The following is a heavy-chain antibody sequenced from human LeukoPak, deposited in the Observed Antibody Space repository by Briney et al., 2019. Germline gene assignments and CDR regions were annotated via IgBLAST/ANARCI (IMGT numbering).Heavy chain of an antibody. CDR2: IYSSGSA. CDR3: ARNKRLGWERADTTFDY. J-gene: IGHJ4*02. V-gene: IGHV4-61*02. Sequence: SETLSLTCTVSGGSISSSSYYWGWIRQSAGKGLEWIGRIYSSGSANYNPSLKSRLAMSVDTSKNQFSLRLSSVTAADTAVYYCARNKRLGWERADTTFDYWGQGTLVTVSS. CDR1: GGSISSSSYY. D-gene: IGHD1-1*01.